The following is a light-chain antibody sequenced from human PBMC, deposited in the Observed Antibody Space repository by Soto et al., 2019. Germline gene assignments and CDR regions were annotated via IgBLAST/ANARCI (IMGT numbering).Light chain of an antibody. CDR3: QSYDSSRSGYV. CDR2: ENN. J-gene: IGLJ1*01. V-gene: IGLV1-40*01. CDR1: SSNIGAGYE. Sequence: QSVLTQPPSVSEAPGQRVTISCTGSSSNIGAGYEAHWYQQTPGTAPKLLIYENNNRPSGVPDRFSGSKSGTSASLAITGLQAEDEAEYYCQSYDSSRSGYVFGTGTKLTVL.